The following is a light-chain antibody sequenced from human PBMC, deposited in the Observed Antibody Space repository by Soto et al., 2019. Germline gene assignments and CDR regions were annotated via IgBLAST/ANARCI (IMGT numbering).Light chain of an antibody. V-gene: IGLV2-8*01. CDR1: SSDVGGYTY. CDR3: SSYAGSSNV. CDR2: EVN. J-gene: IGLJ1*01. Sequence: QSVLTQPPSASGSRGQSVAISCTGTSSDVGGYTYVSWYQQHPGKAPKLMIYEVNKRPSGVPDRFSGSKSGNTASLTVSGLQAEDEADYYCSSYAGSSNVFGTGTKVTVL.